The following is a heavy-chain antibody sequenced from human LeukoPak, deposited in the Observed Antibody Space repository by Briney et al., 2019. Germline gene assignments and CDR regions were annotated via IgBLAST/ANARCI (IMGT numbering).Heavy chain of an antibody. V-gene: IGHV4-4*02. J-gene: IGHJ3*02. CDR3: ARHPRSPGYLRPWGAFDI. CDR1: GGSISSSNW. CDR2: IYHSGST. D-gene: IGHD6-13*01. Sequence: SETLSLTCAVSGGSISSSNWWSWVRQPPGKGLEWIGEIYHSGSTNYNPSLKSRVTISVDKSKNQFSLKLSSVTAADTAVYYCARHPRSPGYLRPWGAFDIWGQGTMVTVSS.